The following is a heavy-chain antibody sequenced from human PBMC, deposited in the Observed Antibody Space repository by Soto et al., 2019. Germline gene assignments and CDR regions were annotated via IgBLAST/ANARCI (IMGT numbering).Heavy chain of an antibody. CDR1: GYTFTSYG. J-gene: IGHJ6*02. Sequence: QVQLVQSGAEVKKPGASVRASCEASGYTFTSYGISWVRQAPGQGLEWMGWISVYSGSTNYAQKLQGRVTMTTDRSTRAVYMELRSLRSDDTAVYYCARDSWGLAVPDYHYYAMDVWGQGTTVTVS. CDR2: ISVYSGST. V-gene: IGHV1-18*04. CDR3: ARDSWGLAVPDYHYYAMDV. D-gene: IGHD6-19*01.